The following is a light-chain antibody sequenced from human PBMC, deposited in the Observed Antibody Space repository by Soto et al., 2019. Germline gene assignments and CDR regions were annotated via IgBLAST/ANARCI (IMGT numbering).Light chain of an antibody. CDR3: QQRSIWPPLT. V-gene: IGKV3-11*01. CDR1: QSISSY. Sequence: IVLTQSPATLSLSPGERATLSCRASQSISSYLAWYQQKPGQAPRLLIYDASNRATGIPARFSASGSVTDFTLIINSLEPEDFAVYYCQQRSIWPPLTFGGGTRVELK. CDR2: DAS. J-gene: IGKJ4*01.